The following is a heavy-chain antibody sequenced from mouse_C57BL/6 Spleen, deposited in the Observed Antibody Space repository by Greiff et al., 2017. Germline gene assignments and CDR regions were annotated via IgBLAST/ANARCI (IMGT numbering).Heavy chain of an antibody. J-gene: IGHJ2*01. D-gene: IGHD1-1*02. CDR2: ISSGGDYI. Sequence: DVQLVESGEGLVKPGGSLKLSCAASGFTFSSYAMSWVRQTPEKRLEWVAYISSGGDYIYYADTVKGRFTISRDNARNTLYLQMSSLKSEDTAMYYCTREGYGPCYFDDWGQGTTLTVSS. CDR3: TREGYGPCYFDD. V-gene: IGHV5-9-1*02. CDR1: GFTFSSYA.